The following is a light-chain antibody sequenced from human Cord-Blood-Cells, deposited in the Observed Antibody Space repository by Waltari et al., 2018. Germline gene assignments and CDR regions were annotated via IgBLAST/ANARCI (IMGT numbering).Light chain of an antibody. J-gene: IGKJ4*01. CDR2: WAS. CDR1: QSVLYSSNNKNY. V-gene: IGKV4-1*01. Sequence: DIVMTQSPDSLAVSLGERATINCKSSQSVLYSSNNKNYLAWYQQKQGQHPKLLIYWASXXXXXXXXXFSGSGSGTDFTLTISSLQAEDVAVYYCQQYYSTPLTFGGGTKVEIK. CDR3: QQYYSTPLT.